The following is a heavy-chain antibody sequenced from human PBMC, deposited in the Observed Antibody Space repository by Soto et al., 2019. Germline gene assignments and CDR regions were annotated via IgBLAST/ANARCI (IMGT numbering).Heavy chain of an antibody. CDR3: ARVRVRFLEWLGSEG. CDR1: GGTFSSYA. CDR2: IIPIFGTA. V-gene: IGHV1-69*12. Sequence: QVQLVQSGAEVKKPGSSVKISCKASGGTFSSYAISWVRQAPGQGLEWMGGIIPIFGTANYAPKFQGRVTITADESTSTAYMELSSLRSEDTAVYYCARVRVRFLEWLGSEGWGQGTLVTVSS. D-gene: IGHD3-3*01. J-gene: IGHJ4*02.